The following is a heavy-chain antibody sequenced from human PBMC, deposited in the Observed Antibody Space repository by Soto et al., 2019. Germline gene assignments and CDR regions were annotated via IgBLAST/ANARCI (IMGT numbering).Heavy chain of an antibody. J-gene: IGHJ4*02. V-gene: IGHV2-5*02. CDR2: IYWDDDK. Sequence: SGPTLVNPTQTLTLTCTFSGFSLTTSGVGVGWIRQPPGKALEWLALIYWDDDKRYSPALKSRLNITKDTSTNQVVLTMTNMDPVDTATYFCAHRPPDSSGYSYFDYWGQGTLVTVS. CDR1: GFSLTTSGVG. CDR3: AHRPPDSSGYSYFDY. D-gene: IGHD3-22*01.